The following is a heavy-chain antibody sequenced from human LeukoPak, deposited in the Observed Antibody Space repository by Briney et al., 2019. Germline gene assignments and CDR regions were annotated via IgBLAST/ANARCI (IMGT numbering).Heavy chain of an antibody. V-gene: IGHV3-30-3*01. CDR2: ISYDGSNK. D-gene: IGHD5-18*01. J-gene: IGHJ4*02. CDR3: ARVLGIQLALDY. CDR1: GFTFSSYA. Sequence: PGRSLRLSCAASGFTFSSYAMHWVRQAPGKGLEWVAVISYDGSNKYYADSVKGRFTIFRDNSKNTLYLQMNSLRAEDTAVYYCARVLGIQLALDYWGQGTLVTVSS.